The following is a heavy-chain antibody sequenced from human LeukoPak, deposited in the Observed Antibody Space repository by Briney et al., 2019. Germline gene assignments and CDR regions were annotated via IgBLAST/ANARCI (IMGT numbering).Heavy chain of an antibody. Sequence: SLKVSCKGSGYTFTSYEINWVRHATGEGREWMGWMNPNSGSTGHAQKFQGRVTITTDTSARTAYMELSSLRSENTAVYYCARAGREPVNMYYYHYSMAAWGKGTTVTVSS. V-gene: IGHV1-8*03. J-gene: IGHJ6*03. CDR3: ARAGREPVNMYYYHYSMAA. CDR1: GYTFTSYE. D-gene: IGHD1-26*01. CDR2: MNPNSGST.